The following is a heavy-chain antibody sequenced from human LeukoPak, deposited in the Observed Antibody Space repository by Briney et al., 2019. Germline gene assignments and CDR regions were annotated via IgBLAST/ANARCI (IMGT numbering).Heavy chain of an antibody. Sequence: SETLSLTCTVSGDSISSYYWTSIRQPPGKGLEWIGYIYYSGSTNYNPSLKSRVTISIDTSKNQLSLKLSSVTAADTAVYYCARGYHDFSGYWLSYFDYWGQGTLVTVSS. CDR3: ARGYHDFSGYWLSYFDY. CDR1: GDSISSYY. D-gene: IGHD3-22*01. CDR2: IYYSGST. V-gene: IGHV4-59*01. J-gene: IGHJ4*02.